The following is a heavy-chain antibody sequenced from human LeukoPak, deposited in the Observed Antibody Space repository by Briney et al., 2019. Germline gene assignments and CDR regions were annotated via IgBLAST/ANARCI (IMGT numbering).Heavy chain of an antibody. Sequence: ASVKVSCKASGYTFTSYYMHWVRQAPGQGLEWMGIINPSGGSTSYAQKFQGRVTMTRDTSTSTVYMELSSLRSGDTAVYYCARADPSGWYYYWGQGTLVTVSS. CDR2: INPSGGST. J-gene: IGHJ4*02. V-gene: IGHV1-46*01. D-gene: IGHD6-19*01. CDR3: ARADPSGWYYY. CDR1: GYTFTSYY.